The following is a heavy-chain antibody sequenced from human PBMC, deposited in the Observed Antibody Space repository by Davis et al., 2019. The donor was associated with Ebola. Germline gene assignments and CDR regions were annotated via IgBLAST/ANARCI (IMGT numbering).Heavy chain of an antibody. Sequence: GESLKISCAASGFTFSSYSMNWVRQAPGKGLEWVSYISSSGSSIYYADSVKGRFTISRDNAKNSLYLQMSSLRAEDTAVYYCVKGFLEWLSHYFDYWGQGTLVTVSS. J-gene: IGHJ4*02. CDR1: GFTFSSYS. CDR2: ISSSGSSI. V-gene: IGHV3-48*01. D-gene: IGHD3-3*01. CDR3: VKGFLEWLSHYFDY.